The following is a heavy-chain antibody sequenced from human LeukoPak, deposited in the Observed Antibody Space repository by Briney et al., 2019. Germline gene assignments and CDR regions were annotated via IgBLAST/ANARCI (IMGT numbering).Heavy chain of an antibody. Sequence: GGSLRLSCAASGFTFDDYGMSWVRQAPGKGLEWVSGINWNGGSTGYADSVKGRFTISRDNAKNSLYLQMNSLRAEDTALYYCARAGLAVAGFYYYYHYMDVWGKGTTVTVSS. CDR1: GFTFDDYG. CDR3: ARAGLAVAGFYYYYHYMDV. D-gene: IGHD6-19*01. J-gene: IGHJ6*03. V-gene: IGHV3-20*04. CDR2: INWNGGST.